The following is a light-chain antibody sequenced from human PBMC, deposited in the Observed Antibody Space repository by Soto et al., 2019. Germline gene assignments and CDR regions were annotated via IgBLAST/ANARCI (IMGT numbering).Light chain of an antibody. CDR2: EVT. V-gene: IGLV2-8*01. J-gene: IGLJ1*01. CDR1: SSDVGGYNY. Sequence: QSVLTQPPSASGSPGQSVTFSCTGTSSDVGGYNYVSWYQQHPGKAPKLMIYEVTKRPSGVPDRFSGSKSGNTASLTVSGLQAEDEADYFCCSHAGDNTYVFGTGTKVTVL. CDR3: CSHAGDNTYV.